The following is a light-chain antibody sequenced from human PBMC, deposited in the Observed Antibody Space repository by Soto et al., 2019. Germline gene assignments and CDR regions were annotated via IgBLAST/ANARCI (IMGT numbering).Light chain of an antibody. CDR1: SGDVGSYNY. CDR2: EVN. Sequence: QSVLTQPHSASGSPGQSVAIFCSGTSGDVGSYNYVSWYQQHPGKAPKLIIYEVNKRPSGVPDRFSGSKSGNTASLTVSGLQAEDEADYYCSSHAAGGVFGGGTKHTVL. CDR3: SSHAAGGV. V-gene: IGLV2-8*01. J-gene: IGLJ3*02.